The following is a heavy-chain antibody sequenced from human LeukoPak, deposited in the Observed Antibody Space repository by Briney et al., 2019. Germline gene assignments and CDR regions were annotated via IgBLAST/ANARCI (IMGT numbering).Heavy chain of an antibody. J-gene: IGHJ4*02. V-gene: IGHV3-7*04. Sequence: GGALRLSCVASAFTFSNDWMSWVRQATGKGLEWVPNIKQEGSDKCYVDAVRGRVTSPRDNTKNSLYLQMNSLRAEDTAVYYCARAWADYSSSCLDYWGQGTLVTVSS. CDR1: AFTFSNDW. D-gene: IGHD6-13*01. CDR3: ARAWADYSSSCLDY. CDR2: IKQEGSDK.